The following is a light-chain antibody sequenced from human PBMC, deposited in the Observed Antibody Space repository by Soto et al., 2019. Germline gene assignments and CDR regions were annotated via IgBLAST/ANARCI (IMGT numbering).Light chain of an antibody. Sequence: QSVLTQPAAVSGSPGQSITISCTGSGRDMGAYNYVSWYQQHPGKTPKLLSHGVTRRPSGVSSRFSASKSAYTAALTISGLQAEDEANYYCSSFTTSYFYVFGPGTKVTVL. V-gene: IGLV2-14*01. CDR2: GVT. CDR1: GRDMGAYNY. CDR3: SSFTTSYFYV. J-gene: IGLJ1*01.